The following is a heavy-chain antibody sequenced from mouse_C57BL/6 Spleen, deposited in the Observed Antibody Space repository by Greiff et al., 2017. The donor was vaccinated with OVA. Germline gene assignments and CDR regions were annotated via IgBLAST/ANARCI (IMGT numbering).Heavy chain of an antibody. D-gene: IGHD6-1*01. V-gene: IGHV2-2*01. J-gene: IGHJ1*03. CDR1: GFSLTSYG. Sequence: VQRVESGPGLVQPSQSLSITCTVSGFSLTSYGVHWVRQSPGKGLEWLGVIWSGGSTDYNAAFISRLSISTDNSKSQVFFKMNSLQADDAAIYYCARKTATRYFDVWGTGTTVTVSS. CDR2: IWSGGST. CDR3: ARKTATRYFDV.